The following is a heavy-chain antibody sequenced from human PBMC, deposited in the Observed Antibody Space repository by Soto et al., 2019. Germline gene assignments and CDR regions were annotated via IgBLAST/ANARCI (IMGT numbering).Heavy chain of an antibody. CDR1: GGSFSGYY. Sequence: QVQLQQWGAGLLKPSETLSLTCAVYGGSFSGYYWSWIRQPPGKGLEWIGEINHSGSTNYNPALKSRVTISVDTSKNQFSLKRSSVTAADTAVYYCARRRSVTANNWFDPWGQGTLVTVSS. D-gene: IGHD2-21*02. CDR2: INHSGST. J-gene: IGHJ5*02. CDR3: ARRRSVTANNWFDP. V-gene: IGHV4-34*01.